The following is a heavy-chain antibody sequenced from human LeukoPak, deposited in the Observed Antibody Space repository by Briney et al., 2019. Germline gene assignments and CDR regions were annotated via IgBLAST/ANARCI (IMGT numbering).Heavy chain of an antibody. CDR2: ISWDGGST. J-gene: IGHJ4*02. D-gene: IGHD3-9*01. V-gene: IGHV3-43D*03. CDR3: AKDMVLRYFDWLSSGGFDY. Sequence: GGSLRLSCAASGFTFDDYAMHWVRQAPGKGLEWVSLISWDGGSTYYADSVKGRFTISRDNSKNSLYLQMNSLRAEDTALYYCAKDMVLRYFDWLSSGGFDYWGQGTLVTVSS. CDR1: GFTFDDYA.